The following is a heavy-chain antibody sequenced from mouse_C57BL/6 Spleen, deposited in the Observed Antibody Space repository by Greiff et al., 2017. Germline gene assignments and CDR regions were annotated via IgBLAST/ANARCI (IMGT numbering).Heavy chain of an antibody. V-gene: IGHV3-6*01. D-gene: IGHD2-4*01. CDR1: GYSITSGYY. CDR3: ARGGDDYDGYYFDY. Sequence: EVQLVESGPGLVKPSQSLSLTCSVPGYSITSGYYWNWIRQFPGNKLEWMGYISYDGSNNYNPSLKNRISITRDTSKNQFFLKLNSVTTEDTATYYCARGGDDYDGYYFDYWGQGTTLTVSS. CDR2: ISYDGSN. J-gene: IGHJ2*01.